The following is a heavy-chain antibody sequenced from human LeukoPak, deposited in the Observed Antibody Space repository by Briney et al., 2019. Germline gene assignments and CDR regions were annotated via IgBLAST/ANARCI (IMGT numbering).Heavy chain of an antibody. CDR1: GFTFSSYA. V-gene: IGHV3-23*01. D-gene: IGHD3-3*01. Sequence: GGSLRLSCAPSGFTFSSYAMSWVRQAPGKGLEWVSAISGSHGTTYYADSVKGRFTISSDNSKSTLYLQMNSLRADGTAVYYCAKEVPVTINYMDVWGKGTTVTVSS. CDR3: AKEVPVTINYMDV. CDR2: ISGSHGTT. J-gene: IGHJ6*03.